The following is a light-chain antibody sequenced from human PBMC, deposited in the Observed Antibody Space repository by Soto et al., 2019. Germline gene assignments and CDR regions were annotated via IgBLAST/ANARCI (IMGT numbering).Light chain of an antibody. CDR3: QQYNNRPWT. CDR2: GAS. Sequence: ELVMPQPPATQSASPGRRTTLSCWASQSISDTLAWYQQKPGQAPRLLIYGASKRATGFPARFSGSGSGTDSTLTISSLQSEDFAVYYCQQYNNRPWTFGQGTKVDIK. J-gene: IGKJ1*01. CDR1: QSISDT. V-gene: IGKV3-15*01.